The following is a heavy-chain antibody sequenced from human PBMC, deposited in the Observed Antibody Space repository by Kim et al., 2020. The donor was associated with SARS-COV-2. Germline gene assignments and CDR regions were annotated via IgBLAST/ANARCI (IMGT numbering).Heavy chain of an antibody. D-gene: IGHD3-16*01. CDR2: IYYDGTTK. Sequence: GGSLRLSCAASEFTFGSYGMHWVRQAPGKGLEWVAVIYYDGTTKYYADSVKGRFTISRDNSQNTLYLQMNSLRVEDTALYYCARGPGALIYASTFDIWGQGTMVTVSS. CDR3: ARGPGALIYASTFDI. CDR1: EFTFGSYG. V-gene: IGHV3-33*08. J-gene: IGHJ3*02.